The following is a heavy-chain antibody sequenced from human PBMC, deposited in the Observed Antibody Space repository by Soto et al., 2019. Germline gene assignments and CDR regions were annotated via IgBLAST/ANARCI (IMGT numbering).Heavy chain of an antibody. Sequence: PGGSLRLSCAASGFTFSSYSMNWVRQAPGKGLEWVSYISSSSGTIYYADSVKGRFTISRDNAKNSLYLQMNSLRAEDTAVYYCARGSYCSGGTCYVLGNSWGQGTLVTVSS. CDR1: GFTFSSYS. V-gene: IGHV3-48*01. CDR2: ISSSSGTI. D-gene: IGHD2-15*01. CDR3: ARGSYCSGGTCYVLGNS. J-gene: IGHJ4*02.